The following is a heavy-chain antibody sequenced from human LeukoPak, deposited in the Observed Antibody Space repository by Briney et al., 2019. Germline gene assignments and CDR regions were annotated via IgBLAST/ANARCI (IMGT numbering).Heavy chain of an antibody. V-gene: IGHV4-34*01. CDR3: ARSGAVTYYYGSGSYYAPARLRYFDY. D-gene: IGHD3-10*01. J-gene: IGHJ4*02. CDR2: INHSGST. CDR1: GGSFSGYY. Sequence: SETLSLTCAVYGGSFSGYYWSWIRQPPGKGLEWIGEINHSGSTNYNPSLKSRVTISVDTSKNQFSLKLSSVTAADTAVYYCARSGAVTYYYGSGSYYAPARLRYFDYWGQGTLVTVPS.